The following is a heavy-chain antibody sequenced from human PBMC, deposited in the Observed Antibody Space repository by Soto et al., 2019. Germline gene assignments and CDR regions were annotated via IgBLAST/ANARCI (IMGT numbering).Heavy chain of an antibody. V-gene: IGHV4-31*03. J-gene: IGHJ5*02. CDR3: ARYYFGSGRYSYLDP. D-gene: IGHD3-10*01. CDR1: GDSISSAGFF. Sequence: PSETLSLSCTVSGDSISSAGFFWSWIRQHPGKGLEWIGYIFYSGSTYYNPSLKSRLIISVDTSKNQFSLRLGSVTAADTAVYYCARYYFGSGRYSYLDPWGQGTPVTSPQ. CDR2: IFYSGST.